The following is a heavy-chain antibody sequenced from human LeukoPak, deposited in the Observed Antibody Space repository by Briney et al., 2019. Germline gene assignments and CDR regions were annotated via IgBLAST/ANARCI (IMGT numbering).Heavy chain of an antibody. CDR1: GYTFTSYA. J-gene: IGHJ4*02. Sequence: ASVKVSCKASGYTFTSYAMHWVRQAPGQRLEWMGWINAGNGNTKYSQKFQGRVTITRDTSASTAYMELSSLRSEDTAVYYCARGYCSSTSCSNFDYWGQGTLVTVSS. CDR2: INAGNGNT. D-gene: IGHD2-2*01. CDR3: ARGYCSSTSCSNFDY. V-gene: IGHV1-3*01.